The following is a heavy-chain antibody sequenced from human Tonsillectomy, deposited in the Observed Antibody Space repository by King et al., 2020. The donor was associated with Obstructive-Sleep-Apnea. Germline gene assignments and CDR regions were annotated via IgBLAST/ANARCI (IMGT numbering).Heavy chain of an antibody. Sequence: VQLVESGGDLVQPGRSLRLSCTASEFTFGDYGLSWFRQASGKGLEWVGFIKSKAYGGKTEYAASVKGRFTISRDDSKSIAYLQMNSLKTEDTAVYYCVSGIVGRAYGMDVWGQGTTVTVSS. CDR1: EFTFGDYG. V-gene: IGHV3-49*03. CDR3: VSGIVGRAYGMDV. J-gene: IGHJ6*02. D-gene: IGHD1-26*01. CDR2: IKSKAYGGKT.